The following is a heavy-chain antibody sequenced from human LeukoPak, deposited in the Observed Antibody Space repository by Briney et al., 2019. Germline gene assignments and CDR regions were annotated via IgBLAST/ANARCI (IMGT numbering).Heavy chain of an antibody. V-gene: IGHV3-23*01. Sequence: PGRSLRLSCAASGFTFTSYAMSWVRQAPGKGLEWVSAISPTGAGTYYADSVKGLFTISRDNSKNTLYLQMNSLRAEDTAVYYCVKYTERAFDIWGQGTMVTVSS. CDR2: ISPTGAGT. CDR1: GFTFTSYA. CDR3: VKYTERAFDI. J-gene: IGHJ3*02. D-gene: IGHD2-2*02.